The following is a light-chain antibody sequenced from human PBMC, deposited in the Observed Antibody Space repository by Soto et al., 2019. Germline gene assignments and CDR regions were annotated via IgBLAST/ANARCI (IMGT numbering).Light chain of an antibody. V-gene: IGLV2-14*01. CDR3: SSYTGSSTVV. Sequence: QSALTQPASVSGSPGQSITISCTGTITDIGAYNYVSWYQQHPGKAPKLLIYGVSSRPSGVSNRFSGSKSGNAAYLTISGLQADDEAEYYCSSYTGSSTVVFGGGTKLTVL. CDR2: GVS. J-gene: IGLJ2*01. CDR1: ITDIGAYNY.